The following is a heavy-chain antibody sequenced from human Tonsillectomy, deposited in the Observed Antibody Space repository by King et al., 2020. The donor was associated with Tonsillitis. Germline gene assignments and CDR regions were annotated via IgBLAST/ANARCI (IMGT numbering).Heavy chain of an antibody. CDR2: ISYDGSNE. CDR1: GFTFSSYG. CDR3: AKAPPPDGDYDGWVVGYFDY. J-gene: IGHJ4*02. V-gene: IGHV3-30*18. Sequence: VQLVESGGGVVQPGRSLRLSCAASGFTFSSYGMHWVRQAPGKGLEWVAVISYDGSNEYYSDSVKGRFTISRDNSKNRLYLQMNSLRGEDTDVYHCAKAPPPDGDYDGWVVGYFDYWGQGTLVTVSS. D-gene: IGHD4-17*01.